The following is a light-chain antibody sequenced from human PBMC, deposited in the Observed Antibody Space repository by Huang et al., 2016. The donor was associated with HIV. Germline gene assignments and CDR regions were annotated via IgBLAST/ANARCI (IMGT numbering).Light chain of an antibody. CDR2: AAS. J-gene: IGKJ2*01. V-gene: IGKV1-39*01. CDR1: QTVDMY. Sequence: DIQMTQSPSSLSASIGDRVTMSCLASQTVDMYLNWYQQKPGRAAKLLIYAASNLQSDGPARFSGTGSGTNFTLTISSLQPEDFVIYFCQQTYNVPRTFGQGTALEIK. CDR3: QQTYNVPRT.